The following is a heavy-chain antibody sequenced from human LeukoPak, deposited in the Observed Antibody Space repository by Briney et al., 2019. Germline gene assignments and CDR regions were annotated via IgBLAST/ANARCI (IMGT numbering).Heavy chain of an antibody. J-gene: IGHJ4*02. Sequence: GGSLRLSCVGSGFTFTNYAMHWVRQAPGKGLEWVSSISSSSSYIYYADSVKGRFTISRDNAKNSLYLQMNSLRAEDTAVYYCARADWDTAMIDYWGQGTLVTVSS. CDR2: ISSSSSYI. V-gene: IGHV3-21*01. CDR3: ARADWDTAMIDY. D-gene: IGHD5-18*01. CDR1: GFTFTNYA.